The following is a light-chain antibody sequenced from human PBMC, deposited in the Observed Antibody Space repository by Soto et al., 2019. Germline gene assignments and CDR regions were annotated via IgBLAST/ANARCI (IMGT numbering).Light chain of an antibody. V-gene: IGKV3-15*01. Sequence: IVMTQSPATLSVSPGERATLSCRASQSVSSNLAWYQQKPGQAPRLLIYGASTRATGIPARFSGSGSGTEFTLTISSLKSEDFAVYYCQQYNNWRTFGQGTKVDI. CDR2: GAS. J-gene: IGKJ1*01. CDR1: QSVSSN. CDR3: QQYNNWRT.